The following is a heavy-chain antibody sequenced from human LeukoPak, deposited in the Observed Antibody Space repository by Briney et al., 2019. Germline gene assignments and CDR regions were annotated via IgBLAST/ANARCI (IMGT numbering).Heavy chain of an antibody. Sequence: SETLSLTCTVSGGSISSYYWSWIRQPPGKGLEWIGYIYYSGSTNYNPSLKSRVTMSVDTSKNQFSLRLSSVTTADTALYYCARSGSYGPFDYWGQGTLVTVSS. J-gene: IGHJ4*02. CDR3: ARSGSYGPFDY. CDR1: GGSISSYY. D-gene: IGHD1-26*01. CDR2: IYYSGST. V-gene: IGHV4-59*01.